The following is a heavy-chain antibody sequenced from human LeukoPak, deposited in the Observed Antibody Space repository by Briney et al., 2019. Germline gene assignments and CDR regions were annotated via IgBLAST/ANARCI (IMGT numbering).Heavy chain of an antibody. Sequence: LPLPCAASGLTLSSYAMSSIRHPPGQGLEWIGYIYHSGSTYYNPSLKSRVTISVDTSKNQFSLKLSSVTAADTAVYYCAREGTYSSVDYWGQGTLVTVSS. CDR1: GLTLSSYA. D-gene: IGHD6-19*01. CDR2: IYHSGST. J-gene: IGHJ4*02. CDR3: AREGTYSSVDY. V-gene: IGHV4-30-2*05.